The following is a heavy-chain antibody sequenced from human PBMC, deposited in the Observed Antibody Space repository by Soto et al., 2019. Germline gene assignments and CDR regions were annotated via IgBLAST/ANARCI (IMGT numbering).Heavy chain of an antibody. D-gene: IGHD3-16*01. CDR1: GFTFSNYA. CDR2: ISGSGGRS. V-gene: IGHV3-23*01. J-gene: IGHJ4*02. Sequence: EVQLLDSGGGLVQPGGSLTLSCAASGFTFSNYAITWLRKGPGKGMEWVSGISGSGGRSYYADSVKGRFTISRDNSKSTLYLQMTSPRAEDTAVYYCAKAHFVCSSERPYYFDCWGQGTLVTVSS. CDR3: AKAHFVCSSERPYYFDC.